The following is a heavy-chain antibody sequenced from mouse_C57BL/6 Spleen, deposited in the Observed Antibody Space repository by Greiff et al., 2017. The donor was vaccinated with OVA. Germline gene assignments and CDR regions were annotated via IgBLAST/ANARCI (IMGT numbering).Heavy chain of an antibody. J-gene: IGHJ2*01. V-gene: IGHV1-53*01. Sequence: QVQLKQPGTELVKPGASVKLSCKASGYTFTSYWMHWVKQRPGQGLEWIGNINPSNGGTNYNEKFKSKATLTADKSSSTAYMQLSSLTSEDSAVYFCARSVGDYDDGYYFDYWGQGTTLTVSS. CDR1: GYTFTSYW. CDR3: ARSVGDYDDGYYFDY. CDR2: INPSNGGT. D-gene: IGHD2-4*01.